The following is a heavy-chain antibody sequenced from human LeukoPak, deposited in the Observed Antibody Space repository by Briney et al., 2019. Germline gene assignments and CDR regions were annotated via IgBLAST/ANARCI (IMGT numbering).Heavy chain of an antibody. CDR2: IYTSGST. Sequence: SQTLSLTCTVSGGSISSGSYYWTWIRQPAGKGLEWIGRIYTSGSTNYNPSLKSRVTISVDTSKNQFSLKLSSVTAADTAVYYCARAPGVTTFTCFDYWGQGTLVTVSS. D-gene: IGHD2/OR15-2a*01. CDR3: ARAPGVTTFTCFDY. V-gene: IGHV4-61*02. CDR1: GGSISSGSYY. J-gene: IGHJ4*02.